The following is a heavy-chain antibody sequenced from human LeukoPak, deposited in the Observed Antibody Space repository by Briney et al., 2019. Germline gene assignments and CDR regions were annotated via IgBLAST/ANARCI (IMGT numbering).Heavy chain of an antibody. V-gene: IGHV1-18*01. D-gene: IGHD6-19*01. J-gene: IGHJ4*02. Sequence: ASVKVSCKASGYTFTSYGISWVRQAPGQGLEWMGWISAYNGNTNYAQKLQGRVTMTTDTSTSTAYMELRSLRSDDTAVYYCARDQWTIAVAGTFDYWGQGTLVTVSS. CDR2: ISAYNGNT. CDR1: GYTFTSYG. CDR3: ARDQWTIAVAGTFDY.